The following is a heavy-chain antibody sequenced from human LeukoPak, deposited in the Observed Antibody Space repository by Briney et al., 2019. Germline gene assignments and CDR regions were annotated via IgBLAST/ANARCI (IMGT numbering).Heavy chain of an antibody. D-gene: IGHD2-15*01. J-gene: IGHJ6*04. CDR3: ASHYTYCSGGSCYYYYYGMDV. CDR2: ISSSSSYI. Sequence: PGGSLRLSCAASGFTFSSYSMNWVRQAPGKGPEWVSSISSSSSYIYYADSVKGRFTISRDNAKNSLYLQMNSLRAEDTAVYYCASHYTYCSGGSCYYYYYGMDVWGKGTTVTVSS. CDR1: GFTFSSYS. V-gene: IGHV3-21*01.